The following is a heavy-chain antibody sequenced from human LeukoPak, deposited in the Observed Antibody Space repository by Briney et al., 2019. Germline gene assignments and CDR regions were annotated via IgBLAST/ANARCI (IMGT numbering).Heavy chain of an antibody. Sequence: GSLRLSCAASGFSFSSYSMNWLRQAPGKGLEWVSSISFSGTYIYYADSLKGRITISRDNARRSLFLQMNSLRAEDTAVYYCARRASTERGHSYGLDYWGQGTLVTVSS. D-gene: IGHD5-18*01. J-gene: IGHJ4*02. V-gene: IGHV3-21*01. CDR1: GFSFSSYS. CDR2: ISFSGTYI. CDR3: ARRASTERGHSYGLDY.